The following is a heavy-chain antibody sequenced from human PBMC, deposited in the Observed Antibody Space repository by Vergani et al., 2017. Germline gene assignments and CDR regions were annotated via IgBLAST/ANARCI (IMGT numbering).Heavy chain of an antibody. V-gene: IGHV1-69*04. CDR1: GGTFSSYA. Sequence: QVQLVQSGAEVKKPGASVKVSCKASGGTFSSYAISWVRQAPGQGLEWMGRIIPILGIANYAQKFQGRVTITADKSTSTAYMELSSLRSEDTAVYYCARDPHYYYDSSGYYLGAFDIWGQGTMVTVSS. J-gene: IGHJ3*02. CDR2: IIPILGIA. CDR3: ARDPHYYYDSSGYYLGAFDI. D-gene: IGHD3-22*01.